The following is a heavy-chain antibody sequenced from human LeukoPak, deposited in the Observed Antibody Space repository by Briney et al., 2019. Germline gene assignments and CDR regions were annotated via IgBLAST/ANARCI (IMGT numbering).Heavy chain of an antibody. CDR1: GYTFTGYN. CDR3: ARYYGGNSELAWYFDL. Sequence: ASVKVSCKASGYTFTGYNMHWVRQAPGQGLEWMGWINPNSGGTNYAQKFQGRVTMTRDTSISTAYMELSRLRSDDTAVYYCARYYGGNSELAWYFDLWGRGTLVTVSS. D-gene: IGHD4-23*01. V-gene: IGHV1-2*02. J-gene: IGHJ2*01. CDR2: INPNSGGT.